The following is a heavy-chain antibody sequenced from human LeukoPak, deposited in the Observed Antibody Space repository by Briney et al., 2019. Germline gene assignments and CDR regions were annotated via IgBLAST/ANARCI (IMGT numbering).Heavy chain of an antibody. Sequence: GGSLRLSCAASGFTFSSYSMNWVRQAPGKGLEWVAVISYDGSNKYYADSVKGRFTISRDNSKNTLYLQMNSLRAEDTAVYYCARENWNPLIVYYYYGMDVWGQGTTVTVSS. J-gene: IGHJ6*02. CDR2: ISYDGSNK. V-gene: IGHV3-30*03. D-gene: IGHD1-1*01. CDR3: ARENWNPLIVYYYYGMDV. CDR1: GFTFSSYS.